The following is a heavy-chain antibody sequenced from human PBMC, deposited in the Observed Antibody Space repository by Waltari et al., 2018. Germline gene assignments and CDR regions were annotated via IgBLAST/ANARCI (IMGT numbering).Heavy chain of an antibody. J-gene: IGHJ6*02. CDR3: ARDKGVLWFGELSPPKDNYYGMDV. CDR1: GFTFSSYG. Sequence: QVQLVESGGGVVQPGRSLRLSCAASGFTFSSYGMHWVRQATGKGLEGVAVIWYDGSNKYYADSVKGRFTISRDNSKNTPYLQMNSLRAEDTAVYYCARDKGVLWFGELSPPKDNYYGMDVWGQGTTVTVSS. V-gene: IGHV3-33*01. CDR2: IWYDGSNK. D-gene: IGHD3-10*01.